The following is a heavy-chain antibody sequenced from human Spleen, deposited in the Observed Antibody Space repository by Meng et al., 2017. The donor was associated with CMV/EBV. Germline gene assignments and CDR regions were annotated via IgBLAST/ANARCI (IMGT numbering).Heavy chain of an antibody. J-gene: IGHJ3*02. CDR2: ISGSGGST. Sequence: GESLKISCAASGFTFSSYAMSWVRQAPGKGLEWVSAISGSGGSTYYADSVKGRFTISRDNSKNTLYLQMNSLRAEDTAVYYCAKDGIYGSYSLDAFDIWGQGTMVTVSS. V-gene: IGHV3-23*01. CDR1: GFTFSSYA. D-gene: IGHD1-26*01. CDR3: AKDGIYGSYSLDAFDI.